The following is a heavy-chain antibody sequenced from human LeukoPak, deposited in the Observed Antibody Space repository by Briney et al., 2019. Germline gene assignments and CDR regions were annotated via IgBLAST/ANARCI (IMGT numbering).Heavy chain of an antibody. J-gene: IGHJ4*02. Sequence: ASVKVSCKASGYTFTGYYMHWVRQAPGQGLEWIGWINPNSGGTNFAQKFQGRVTMTRDTSISTAYMELSRLRSDDTAEYYCARDAASSWNYFDYWGQGTLVTVSS. CDR1: GYTFTGYY. CDR3: ARDAASSWNYFDY. CDR2: INPNSGGT. D-gene: IGHD6-13*01. V-gene: IGHV1-2*02.